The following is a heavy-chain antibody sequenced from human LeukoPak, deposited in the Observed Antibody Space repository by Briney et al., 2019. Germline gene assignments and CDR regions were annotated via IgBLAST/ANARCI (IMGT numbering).Heavy chain of an antibody. CDR1: GFTFSSYA. V-gene: IGHV3-30*04. CDR3: ARGGVVVPAAILY. CDR2: ISYDGSNK. Sequence: AGRSLRLSCAASGFTFSSYAMHWVRQAPGKGLEWVAVISYDGSNKYYADSVKGRLTISRDNSKNTLYLQMNSLRAEDTAVYYCARGGVVVPAAILYWGQGTLVTVSS. D-gene: IGHD2-2*01. J-gene: IGHJ4*02.